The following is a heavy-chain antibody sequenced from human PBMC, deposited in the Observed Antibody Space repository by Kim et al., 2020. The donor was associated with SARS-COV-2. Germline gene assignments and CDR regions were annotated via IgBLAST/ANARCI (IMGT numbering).Heavy chain of an antibody. D-gene: IGHD3-3*01. CDR1: GYTFTSYY. Sequence: ASVKVSCKASGYTFTSYYMYWVRQAPGQGLEWMGIINPSGGSTSYAQKFQGRVTMTRDTSTSTAYMELRSLRSEDTAVYYCARDRVTSFGVVIPYCYYGMDVWGQGTTVTVSS. CDR3: ARDRVTSFGVVIPYCYYGMDV. CDR2: INPSGGST. V-gene: IGHV1-46*01. J-gene: IGHJ6*02.